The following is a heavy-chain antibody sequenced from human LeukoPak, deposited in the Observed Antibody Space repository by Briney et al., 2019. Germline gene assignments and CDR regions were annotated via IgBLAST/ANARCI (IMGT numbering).Heavy chain of an antibody. D-gene: IGHD2-21*01. CDR3: ARQLGDRLLFDY. CDR2: IYYSGST. J-gene: IGHJ4*02. V-gene: IGHV4-59*01. Sequence: PSETLSLTCTVSGGSFSSYFWSWIRQPPGKGLEWIGCIYYSGSTHYNSSLKSRVTISLDTSRNQFSLKLSSVTAADTAVYYCARQLGDRLLFDYWGQGTLVTVSS. CDR1: GGSFSSYF.